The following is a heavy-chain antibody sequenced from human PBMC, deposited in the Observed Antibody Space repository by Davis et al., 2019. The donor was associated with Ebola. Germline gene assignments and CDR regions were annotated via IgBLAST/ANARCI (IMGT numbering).Heavy chain of an antibody. V-gene: IGHV1-18*01. D-gene: IGHD3-9*01. Sequence: ASVKVSCKASGYTFTDYGISWVRQAPGQGLEWMGWISAYNGDTNYTQKLQGRVTMTTDTSTSTAYLELRSLRSDDTAVYYCARDGGFYDTLTAYWDYYYGMDVWGQGTTVTVSS. CDR2: ISAYNGDT. CDR1: GYTFTDYG. CDR3: ARDGGFYDTLTAYWDYYYGMDV. J-gene: IGHJ6*02.